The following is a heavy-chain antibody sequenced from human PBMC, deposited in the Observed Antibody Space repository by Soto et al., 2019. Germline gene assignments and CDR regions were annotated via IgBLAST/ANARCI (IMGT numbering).Heavy chain of an antibody. CDR1: GFTFRSSD. V-gene: IGHV3-23*01. D-gene: IGHD1-26*01. CDR2: ISAGGDTK. CDR3: ASRSARSGSLKLPYWFDP. Sequence: EVQVLESGGGLVQPGGSLRLSCVASGFTFRSSDMSWVRQAPGKGLEWVASISAGGDTKYNAASVKGRFNISRDNSKNTVYLQMNTLRDEDTAIYYCASRSARSGSLKLPYWFDPWGQGALVTVSS. J-gene: IGHJ5*02.